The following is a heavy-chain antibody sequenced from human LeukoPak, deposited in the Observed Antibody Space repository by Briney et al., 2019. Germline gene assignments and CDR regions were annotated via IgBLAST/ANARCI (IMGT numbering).Heavy chain of an antibody. CDR3: ARDLFPILTGLYYYGMDV. J-gene: IGHJ6*02. CDR2: IYHSGST. Sequence: SETLSLTCTVSGYSISSGYYWGWSRQPPGKGLEWIGSIYHSGSTYYNPSLKSRVTISVDTSKNQFSLKLSSVTAADTAVYYCARDLFPILTGLYYYGMDVWGQGTTVTVSS. D-gene: IGHD3-9*01. V-gene: IGHV4-38-2*02. CDR1: GYSISSGYY.